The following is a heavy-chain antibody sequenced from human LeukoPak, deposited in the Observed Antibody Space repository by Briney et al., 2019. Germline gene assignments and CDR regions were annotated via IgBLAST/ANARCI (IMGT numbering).Heavy chain of an antibody. CDR2: FDPEDGET. V-gene: IGHV1-24*01. CDR3: ATAVATNQDYFDY. Sequence: SVKVSCKVSGYTLTELSMHWVRQAPGKGLEWMGGFDPEDGETIYAQKFQGRVTMTEDTSTDTAYMELSSLRSEGTAVYYCATAVATNQDYFDYWGQGTLVTLSS. D-gene: IGHD5-12*01. J-gene: IGHJ4*02. CDR1: GYTLTELS.